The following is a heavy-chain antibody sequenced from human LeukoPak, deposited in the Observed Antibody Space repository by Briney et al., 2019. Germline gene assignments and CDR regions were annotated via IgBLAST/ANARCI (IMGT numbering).Heavy chain of an antibody. CDR3: ARESLSGWQYYFDY. J-gene: IGHJ4*02. D-gene: IGHD6-19*01. CDR2: IYTSGST. CDR1: GGSFIAYY. Sequence: MPSETLSLTCAVYGGSFIAYYWGWIRQPAGKGLEWIGRIYTSGSTNYNPSLKSRVTMSVDTSKNQFSLKLPSVTAADTAVYYCARESLSGWQYYFDYWGQGTLVTVSS. V-gene: IGHV4-4*07.